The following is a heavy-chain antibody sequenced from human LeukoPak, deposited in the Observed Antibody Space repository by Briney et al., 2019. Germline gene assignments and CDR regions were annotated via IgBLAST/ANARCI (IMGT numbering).Heavy chain of an antibody. J-gene: IGHJ4*02. V-gene: IGHV3-48*01. D-gene: IGHD3-22*01. CDR1: GFTVNKYS. CDR2: ISSSSTI. CDR3: ARGLNYYDSSGFYYPFDS. Sequence: GGSLRLSCAASGFTVNKYSMNWVRQAPGKGLEWVSYISSSSTIYYADSVKGRFTISRDNAKNSLYLQMNSLRAEDTAVYYCARGLNYYDSSGFYYPFDSWGQGTLVTVSS.